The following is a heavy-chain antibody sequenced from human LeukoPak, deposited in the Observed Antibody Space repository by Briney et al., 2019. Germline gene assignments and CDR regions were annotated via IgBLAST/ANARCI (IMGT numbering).Heavy chain of an antibody. V-gene: IGHV3-23*01. CDR1: GFTFSSYG. CDR2: TSGSGDRT. Sequence: GGSLRLSCAAYGFTFSSYGMSWVRQAPGKGLEWVSSTSGSGDRTYYADSVKGRFTISRDNSKNTLYLQMNSLRAEDTAVFYCAKVMELYYYGSGSFYYDYWGQGTLVTVSS. CDR3: AKVMELYYYGSGSFYYDY. D-gene: IGHD3-10*01. J-gene: IGHJ4*02.